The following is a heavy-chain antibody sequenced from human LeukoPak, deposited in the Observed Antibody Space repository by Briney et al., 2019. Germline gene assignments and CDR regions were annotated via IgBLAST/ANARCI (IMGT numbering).Heavy chain of an antibody. CDR2: ISDIGSI. Sequence: KTSETLSLTCTVSGGSISSYYWSWIRQPPGKGLEWIAYISDIGSINYNPSLKSRVTISLDTFKNQFSLKLSSVTAADTAVYYCAGHHPRNTVDFWGQGTLDTVSS. J-gene: IGHJ4*02. CDR3: AGHHPRNTVDF. V-gene: IGHV4-59*08. CDR1: GGSISSYY. D-gene: IGHD2/OR15-2a*01.